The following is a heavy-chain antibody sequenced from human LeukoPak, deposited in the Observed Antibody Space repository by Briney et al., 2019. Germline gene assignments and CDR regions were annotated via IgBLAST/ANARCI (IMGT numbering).Heavy chain of an antibody. CDR2: IIPIFGTA. J-gene: IGHJ5*02. V-gene: IGHV1-69*13. Sequence: VKVSCKASGYTFTGYYMHWVRQAPGQGLEWMGGIIPIFGTANYAQKFQGRVTITTDESTSTAYMELSSLRSEDTAVYYCASSVYCGGDCERDWFDPWGQGTLVTVSS. CDR1: GYTFTGYY. CDR3: ASSVYCGGDCERDWFDP. D-gene: IGHD2-21*02.